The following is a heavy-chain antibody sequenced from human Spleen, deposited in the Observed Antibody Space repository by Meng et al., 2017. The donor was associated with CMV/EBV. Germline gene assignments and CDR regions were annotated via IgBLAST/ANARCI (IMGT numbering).Heavy chain of an antibody. CDR2: ISGNGDST. CDR1: GFTFSSYA. D-gene: IGHD5-18*01. CDR3: ARDRYSYGNRAPFDY. V-gene: IGHV3-64*01. Sequence: GGSLRLSCVVSGFTFSSYAMHWVRQAPGKGLEYVSGISGNGDSTYYAHSVKGRFTVSRDKSKNTLYLQMGSLRAEDMAVYYCARDRYSYGNRAPFDYWGQGTQVTVSS. J-gene: IGHJ4*02.